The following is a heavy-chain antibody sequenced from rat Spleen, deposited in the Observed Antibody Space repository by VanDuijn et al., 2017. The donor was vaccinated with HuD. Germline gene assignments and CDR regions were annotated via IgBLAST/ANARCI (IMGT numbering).Heavy chain of an antibody. CDR1: GLSFSNYD. V-gene: IGHV5-25*01. CDR3: ARHRAYYAGYYHVFDY. J-gene: IGHJ2*01. Sequence: EVQLVESGGGLVQPGRSMKLSCAASGLSFSNYDMAWVRQAPTKGLEWVASITNTGGSTYYPDSVKGRFTISRDNAKSTLYLQMDSLRSEDTATYYGARHRAYYAGYYHVFDYWGQGVMVTVSS. D-gene: IGHD1-12*03. CDR2: ITNTGGST.